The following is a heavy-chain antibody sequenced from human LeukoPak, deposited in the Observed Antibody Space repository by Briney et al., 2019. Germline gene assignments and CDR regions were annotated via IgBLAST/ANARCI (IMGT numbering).Heavy chain of an antibody. V-gene: IGHV5-10-1*01. CDR2: IDPSDSYA. Sequence: GESLKISCKGSGYSFTSYWISWVRQMPGKGLEWMGKIDPSDSYANYSPSFQGHVTISADKSIRTAYLQWSSLKASDTAMYYCARSGGNYYSIWGQGTMVTVSS. D-gene: IGHD1-26*01. CDR3: ARSGGNYYSI. J-gene: IGHJ3*02. CDR1: GYSFTSYW.